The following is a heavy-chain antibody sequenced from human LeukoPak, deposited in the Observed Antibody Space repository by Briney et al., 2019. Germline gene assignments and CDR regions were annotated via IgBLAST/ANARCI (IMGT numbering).Heavy chain of an antibody. CDR1: GYTFTSSG. V-gene: IGHV1-18*01. Sequence: ASVKVSCKASGYTFTSSGLGWVRQAPGQGLEWMGWISAYNGNTNYAQNLQGRVTMTTDTSTNTAYMQLRSPRSDDTALYYCARVTKSYYYYDYMDVWGNGTTVTVSS. D-gene: IGHD4-11*01. J-gene: IGHJ6*03. CDR2: ISAYNGNT. CDR3: ARVTKSYYYYDYMDV.